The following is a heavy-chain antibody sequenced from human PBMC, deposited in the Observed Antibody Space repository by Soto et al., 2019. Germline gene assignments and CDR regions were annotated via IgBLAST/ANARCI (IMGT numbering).Heavy chain of an antibody. CDR3: ASIRSSSWDWQGSYYGMDV. D-gene: IGHD6-13*01. J-gene: IGHJ6*02. CDR1: GGSIGSSDYY. CDR2: IYDSGST. Sequence: PSETLSLTCTVSGGSIGSSDYYWGWIRQPPGKGLEWIGNIYDSGSTSYNPSLKSRVTISVDTSKNQVSLKVSSVTAADTAVYYCASIRSSSWDWQGSYYGMDVWGQGTTVTVSS. V-gene: IGHV4-39*01.